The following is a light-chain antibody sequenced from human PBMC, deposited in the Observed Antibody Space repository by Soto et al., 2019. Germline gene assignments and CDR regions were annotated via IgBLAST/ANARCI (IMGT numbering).Light chain of an antibody. V-gene: IGLV1-44*01. CDR3: AAWDDSLNGWV. Sequence: VLTQPPSASGTPGQRVTISCSGSSSNIGSNTVNWYQQLPGTAPKLLIYSNNQRPSGVPDRFSGSKSGTSASLAISGLQSEDEAHYYCAAWDDSLNGWVFGGGTKLTVL. CDR1: SSNIGSNT. J-gene: IGLJ3*02. CDR2: SNN.